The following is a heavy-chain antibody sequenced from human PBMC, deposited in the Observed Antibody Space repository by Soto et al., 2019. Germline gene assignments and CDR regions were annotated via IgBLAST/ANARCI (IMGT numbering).Heavy chain of an antibody. V-gene: IGHV4-59*08. D-gene: IGHD6-19*01. Sequence: SGTLSLTCTVSSDSISSYYWIWIRQSPGKGLEWIGYTDYSGNTNYNPSLKSRVTISGDTSKNQFSLRLSSVTAADTAVYYCARAVGDPLYYLDYWGQGTLVTVSS. CDR1: SDSISSYY. J-gene: IGHJ4*02. CDR3: ARAVGDPLYYLDY. CDR2: TDYSGNT.